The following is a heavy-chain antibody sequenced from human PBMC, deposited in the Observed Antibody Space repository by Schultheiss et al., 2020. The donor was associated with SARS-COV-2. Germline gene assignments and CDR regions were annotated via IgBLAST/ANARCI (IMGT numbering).Heavy chain of an antibody. V-gene: IGHV3-73*01. Sequence: GGSLRLSCAASGFTFSGSAMHWVRQASGKGLEWVGRIRSKANSYATAYAASVKGRFTISRDDSKNTAYLQMNSLKTEDTAVYYCTRLWFGELSPDAFDIWGQGTMVTVSS. D-gene: IGHD3-10*01. CDR2: IRSKANSYAT. J-gene: IGHJ3*02. CDR1: GFTFSGSA. CDR3: TRLWFGELSPDAFDI.